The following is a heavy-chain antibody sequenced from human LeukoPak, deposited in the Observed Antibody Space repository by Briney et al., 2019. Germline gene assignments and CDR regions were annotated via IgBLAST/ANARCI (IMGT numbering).Heavy chain of an antibody. J-gene: IGHJ4*02. CDR1: GGSISSYY. CDR2: IYSSGST. Sequence: SETLSLTCSVSGGSISSYYWSWIRQPPGKGLEWIGYIYSSGSTNYNPSLKSRVTISIDTSKNQFSLKLSSVTAADTAVYFCARDSSYSSGWYFDYWGQGTLVTVSS. V-gene: IGHV4-59*01. D-gene: IGHD6-19*01. CDR3: ARDSSYSSGWYFDY.